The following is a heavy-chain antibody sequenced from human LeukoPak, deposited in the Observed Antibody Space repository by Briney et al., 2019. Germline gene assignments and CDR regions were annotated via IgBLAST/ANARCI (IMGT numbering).Heavy chain of an antibody. D-gene: IGHD3-3*01. Sequence: AGSLRLSCAASGFTFSRYWMSWVRQAPGKGLEWVANIKEDGSEKYYVDSVKGRFTISRDSGKNSLFLQMNSLRAEDTAVYYRVRVEAFGSIPDGAFDICGQGRVVTVSS. J-gene: IGHJ3*02. V-gene: IGHV3-7*01. CDR3: VRVEAFGSIPDGAFDI. CDR1: GFTFSRYW. CDR2: IKEDGSEK.